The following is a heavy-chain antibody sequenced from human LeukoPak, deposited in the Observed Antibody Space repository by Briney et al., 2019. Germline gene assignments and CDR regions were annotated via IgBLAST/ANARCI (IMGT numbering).Heavy chain of an antibody. CDR1: GGSISSGGYY. CDR3: ARDRNYGSGSPPHNWFDP. J-gene: IGHJ5*02. V-gene: IGHV4-31*03. Sequence: SQTLSLTCTVSGGSISSGGYYWSWIRQHPGKGLEWIGYIYYSGSTYYNPSLKSRVTISVDTSKNQFSLKLSSVTAADTAAYYCARDRNYGSGSPPHNWFDPWGQGTLVTVSS. D-gene: IGHD3-10*01. CDR2: IYYSGST.